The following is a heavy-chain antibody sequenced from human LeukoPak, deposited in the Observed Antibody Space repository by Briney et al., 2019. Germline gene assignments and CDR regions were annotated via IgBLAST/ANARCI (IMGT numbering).Heavy chain of an antibody. V-gene: IGHV1-8*01. D-gene: IGHD6-19*01. J-gene: IGHJ6*02. Sequence: ASVKVSCKASGYTFTSYDINWVRHATGQGLEWVGWMSPNSGDTGYAQKFQGRVTMTRDTSISTAFMELTSLRSEDTAVYYCARDSVAEYYYYGMDVWGQGTTVTVSS. CDR2: MSPNSGDT. CDR1: GYTFTSYD. CDR3: ARDSVAEYYYYGMDV.